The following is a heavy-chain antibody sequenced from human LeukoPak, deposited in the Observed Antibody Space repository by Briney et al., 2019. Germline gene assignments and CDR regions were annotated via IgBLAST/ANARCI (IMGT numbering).Heavy chain of an antibody. CDR2: ISGDGNRI. CDR3: AKAIEPRAAARPYGMDV. D-gene: IGHD6-13*01. V-gene: IGHV3-43*02. CDR1: GFXFDDFA. Sequence: GGSLRLSCAASGFXFDDFAIHWVRQGPGKGLEWVSLISGDGNRIHYADSVKGRFTISRDNSKNSLYLQMNSLRTEDTALYYCAKAIEPRAAARPYGMDVWGQGTTVTVSS. J-gene: IGHJ6*02.